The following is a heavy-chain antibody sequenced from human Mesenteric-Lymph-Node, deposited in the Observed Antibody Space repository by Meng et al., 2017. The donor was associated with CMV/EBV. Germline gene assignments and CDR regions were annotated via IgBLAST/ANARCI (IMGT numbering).Heavy chain of an antibody. V-gene: IGHV3-30*02. Sequence: GGSLRLSCAASGFTFSTYGMRWVRQAPGKGLEWVAVIWYDGSNKYYADSVKGRFTISRDNSKNTLYLQMNSLRAEDTAVYYCAKDEGVEWLLSYYYYYGMDVRGQGTTVTVSS. CDR2: IWYDGSNK. D-gene: IGHD3-3*01. CDR1: GFTFSTYG. J-gene: IGHJ6*02. CDR3: AKDEGVEWLLSYYYYYGMDV.